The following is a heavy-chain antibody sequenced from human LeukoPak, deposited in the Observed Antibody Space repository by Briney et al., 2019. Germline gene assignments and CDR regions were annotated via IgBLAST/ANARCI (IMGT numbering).Heavy chain of an antibody. J-gene: IGHJ4*02. CDR2: IRYDGTNK. D-gene: IGHD2-21*01. CDR1: SFTFITYG. V-gene: IGHV3-30*02. Sequence: GGSLRLSCAASSFTFITYGMHWLRQAPGKGLEWVAFIRYDGTNKYYADSVKGRFTISRDSSKNTLYLQMNSLRAEGAAVYYCAKAPVTSCRGAYCYPFDYWGQGTLVTVSS. CDR3: AKAPVTSCRGAYCYPFDY.